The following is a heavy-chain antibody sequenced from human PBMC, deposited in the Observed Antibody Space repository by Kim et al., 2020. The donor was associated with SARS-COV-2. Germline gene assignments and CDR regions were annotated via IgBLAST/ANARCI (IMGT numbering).Heavy chain of an antibody. Sequence: GGSLRLSCAASGFTFSSYAMSWVRQAPGKGLEWVSAISGSGGSTYYADSVKGRFTISRDNSKNTLYLQMNSLRAEDTAVYYCAKVWYYYGSGSYQGGGINVWGQGTTVTVSS. CDR1: GFTFSSYA. CDR3: AKVWYYYGSGSYQGGGINV. D-gene: IGHD3-10*01. V-gene: IGHV3-23*01. J-gene: IGHJ6*02. CDR2: ISGSGGST.